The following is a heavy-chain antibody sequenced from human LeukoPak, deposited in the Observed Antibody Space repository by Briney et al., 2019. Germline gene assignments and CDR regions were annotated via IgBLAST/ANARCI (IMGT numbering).Heavy chain of an antibody. D-gene: IGHD3-3*01. J-gene: IGHJ4*02. V-gene: IGHV3-30*02. Sequence: QPGGSLRLSCAASGFTFSSYGMHWVRQAPGKGLEWVAFIRYDGSNKYYADSVKGRFTISRDNSKNTLYLQMNSLRAEDTAVYYCAKGTIFGVHYWGQGTLVTVSS. CDR1: GFTFSSYG. CDR3: AKGTIFGVHY. CDR2: IRYDGSNK.